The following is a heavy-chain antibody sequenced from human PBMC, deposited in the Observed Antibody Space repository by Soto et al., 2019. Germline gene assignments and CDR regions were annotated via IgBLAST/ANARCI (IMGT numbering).Heavy chain of an antibody. J-gene: IGHJ4*02. V-gene: IGHV3-53*01. CDR2: LYTGTDT. CDR1: GFTVSSTY. CDR3: ARYRSTGPSSRMFLDY. D-gene: IGHD3-10*02. Sequence: GGSLRLSCAASGFTVSSTYLTWVRQAPGKGLEWVAILYTGTDTVYSDSAKGRFTISRVSSNNTFYLQMNSLRAADAAKDFCARYRSTGPSSRMFLDYWGQGSLVTVSS.